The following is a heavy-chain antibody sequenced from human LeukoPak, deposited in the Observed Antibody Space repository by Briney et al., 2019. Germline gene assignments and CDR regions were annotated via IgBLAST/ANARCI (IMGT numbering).Heavy chain of an antibody. V-gene: IGHV5-51*01. CDR1: GYSFSSYW. J-gene: IGHJ6*03. D-gene: IGHD6-19*01. Sequence: GESLKISCKGSGYSFSSYWIGWVRQMPGKGLEGMGIIYPGDSDTRYSPSFQGQVTISADKSISTAYLQWSSLKASDTAMYYCARRVAATTDYHYYYYMDVWGKGTTVTVSS. CDR2: IYPGDSDT. CDR3: ARRVAATTDYHYYYYMDV.